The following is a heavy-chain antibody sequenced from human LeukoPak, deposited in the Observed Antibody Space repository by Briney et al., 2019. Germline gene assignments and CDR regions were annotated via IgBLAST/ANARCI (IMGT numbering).Heavy chain of an antibody. Sequence: GGSMRLSCAAYGFSFSTYSMIWVRQAQGKGMEWVSSVSGTREYIYYADSVRGRFTISRDNPKNTVYLQINSLRAEDTAVYYCARVGNGDFTWFNPWGQGTLVSVSS. D-gene: IGHD2-21*01. J-gene: IGHJ5*02. CDR1: GFSFSTYS. CDR2: VSGTREYI. V-gene: IGHV3-21*06. CDR3: ARVGNGDFTWFNP.